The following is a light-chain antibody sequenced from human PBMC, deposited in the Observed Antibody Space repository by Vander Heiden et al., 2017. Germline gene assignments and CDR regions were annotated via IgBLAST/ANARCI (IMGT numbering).Light chain of an antibody. CDR2: LGS. CDR3: MQTLQTPWT. J-gene: IGKJ1*01. Sequence: DILMTQSPLSLPVTPGEPASISCRSSQSLLHGNGYNYLHWYLQKPGQSPQLLIYLGSLRTSVVPDRFSGSGSGTDFTLKISRVEAEDVGVYYCMQTLQTPWTFGQGTKVEIK. CDR1: QSLLHGNGYNY. V-gene: IGKV2-28*01.